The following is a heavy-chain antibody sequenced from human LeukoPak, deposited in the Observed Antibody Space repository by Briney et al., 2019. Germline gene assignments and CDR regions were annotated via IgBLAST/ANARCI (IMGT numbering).Heavy chain of an antibody. Sequence: PGGSLRLSCAASGFTFSSYAMSWVRQVLGKGLEWVSAISGSGGSTYYGDSVKGRFTISRDNSKNTLYLQMNSLRAEDTAVYYCARVSSGWEFDYWGQGTLVTVSS. CDR2: ISGSGGST. CDR3: ARVSSGWEFDY. J-gene: IGHJ4*02. V-gene: IGHV3-23*01. CDR1: GFTFSSYA. D-gene: IGHD6-19*01.